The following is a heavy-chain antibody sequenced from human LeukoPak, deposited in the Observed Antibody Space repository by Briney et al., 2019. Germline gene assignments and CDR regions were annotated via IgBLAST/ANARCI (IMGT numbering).Heavy chain of an antibody. CDR1: GYKLTRYW. J-gene: IGHJ5*02. Sequence: GESLKISCNISGYKLTRYWIAWVRQMPGKGLEWMGVILRGDPDARYSPSFQGHITISADKSIGTATTAYLQWSTLRASDTAMYYCTFLASGWFGEPRTPDSHWLDPWGQGTLVTVSS. CDR3: TFLASGWFGEPRTPDSHWLDP. V-gene: IGHV5-51*01. D-gene: IGHD3-10*01. CDR2: ILRGDPDA.